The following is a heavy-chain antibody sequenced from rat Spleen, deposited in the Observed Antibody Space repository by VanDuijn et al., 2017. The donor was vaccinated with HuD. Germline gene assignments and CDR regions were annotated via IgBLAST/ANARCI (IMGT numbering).Heavy chain of an antibody. Sequence: EVQLVESGGGLVQPGRSLKLSCAASGFTLSDFDMAWVRQAPAKGLEWVASISTGDDDTYYRDSVKGHFTISRDDEESTLYLQMDSLRSEDTATYFCTRLGGLRNWFAYWGQGTLVTVSS. CDR2: ISTGDDDT. CDR3: TRLGGLRNWFAY. CDR1: GFTLSDFD. V-gene: IGHV5S23*01. J-gene: IGHJ3*01. D-gene: IGHD4-3*01.